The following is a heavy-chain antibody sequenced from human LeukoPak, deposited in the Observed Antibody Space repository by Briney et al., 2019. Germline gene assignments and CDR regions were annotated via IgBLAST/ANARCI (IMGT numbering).Heavy chain of an antibody. Sequence: GGSLRLSCAASGFTVSSNYMSWVRQAPGKGLEWVSVIYSGGSTYYADSVKGRFTISRDNSKNTLYLQMNSLRAEDTAVYYCARGFVHRRGYYYYSMDVWGKGTTVTVSS. CDR3: ARGFVHRRGYYYYSMDV. D-gene: IGHD3-10*01. V-gene: IGHV3-53*01. CDR1: GFTVSSNY. CDR2: IYSGGST. J-gene: IGHJ6*04.